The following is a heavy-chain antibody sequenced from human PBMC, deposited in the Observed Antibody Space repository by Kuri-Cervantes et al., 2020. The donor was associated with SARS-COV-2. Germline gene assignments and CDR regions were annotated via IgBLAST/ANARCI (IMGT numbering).Heavy chain of an antibody. CDR1: GFTFSNYD. Sequence: GGSLRLSCAASGFTFSNYDIHWVRQVPGKGLEWVSAITAAGAEFHAGSVRGRFTVSRENAKTSAYLQMNSLTADDTAVYYCAKAYYDFWSGYYRGGYYFDYWGQGTLVTVSS. V-gene: IGHV3-13*01. J-gene: IGHJ4*02. D-gene: IGHD3-3*01. CDR3: AKAYYDFWSGYYRGGYYFDY. CDR2: ITAAGAE.